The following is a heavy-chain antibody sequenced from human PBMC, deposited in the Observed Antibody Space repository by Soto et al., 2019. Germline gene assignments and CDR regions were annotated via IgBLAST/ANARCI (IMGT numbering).Heavy chain of an antibody. V-gene: IGHV3-74*01. Sequence: PVGSLRLSCAASGFTFSSYWMHWVRQAPGKGLVWVSRINSDGSSTSYADSVKGRFTISRDNAKNTLYLQMNSLRAEDTAVYYCAKELDFWSGYHGMDVWGQGTTVTVSS. D-gene: IGHD3-3*01. CDR1: GFTFSSYW. CDR3: AKELDFWSGYHGMDV. CDR2: INSDGSST. J-gene: IGHJ6*02.